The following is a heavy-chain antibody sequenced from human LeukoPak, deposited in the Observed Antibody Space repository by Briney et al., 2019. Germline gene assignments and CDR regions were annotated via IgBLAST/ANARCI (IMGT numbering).Heavy chain of an antibody. D-gene: IGHD3-10*01. CDR1: GYTFTGYY. Sequence: ASVKVSCKASGYTFTGYYMHWVRQAPGQGLEWIGRINPNSGGTNYAQKFQGRVTMTRDTSISTAYMELSRLRSDDTAVYYCARGYYGSGSYSWFDPWGQGTLVTVSS. CDR2: INPNSGGT. V-gene: IGHV1-2*06. J-gene: IGHJ5*02. CDR3: ARGYYGSGSYSWFDP.